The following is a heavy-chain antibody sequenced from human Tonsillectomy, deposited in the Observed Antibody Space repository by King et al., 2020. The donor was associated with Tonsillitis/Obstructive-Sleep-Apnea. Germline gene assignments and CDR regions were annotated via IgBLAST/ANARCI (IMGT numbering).Heavy chain of an antibody. CDR3: ARDYYDRSGYYHGYFQH. V-gene: IGHV1-18*01. D-gene: IGHD3-22*01. CDR2: SRPYNGDT. J-gene: IGHJ1*01. CDR1: GYTFTNYD. Sequence: QLVQSGAEVKKPGASVKVSCKASGYTFTNYDISWVRQAPGQGLEWMGWSRPYNGDTNYAQKLQGRVTMTSDTSTSTAYMELRSLRSDDTAVYYCARDYYDRSGYYHGYFQHWGQGTLVTVSS.